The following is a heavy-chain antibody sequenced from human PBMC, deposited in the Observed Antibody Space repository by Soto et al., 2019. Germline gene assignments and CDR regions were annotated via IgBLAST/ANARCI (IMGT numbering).Heavy chain of an antibody. V-gene: IGHV3-23*01. CDR3: AKVVTTVVRGAISDY. CDR2: ISGSGGST. Sequence: EVHLLESGGGLVQPGGSLRLSCAASGFTFSSYAMSWVRQAPGKGLEWVSAISGSGGSTYYADSVKGRFTISRDNSKNTLYLQMSSLRVEDTEVYYCAKVVTTVVRGAISDYWGQGTLVTVSS. CDR1: GFTFSSYA. D-gene: IGHD3-10*01. J-gene: IGHJ4*02.